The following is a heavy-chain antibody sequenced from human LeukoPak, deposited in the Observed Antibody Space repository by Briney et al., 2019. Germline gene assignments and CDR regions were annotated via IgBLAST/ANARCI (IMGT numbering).Heavy chain of an antibody. Sequence: PGGSLRLSCAASGFTFSSYSMTWVRQAPGKGLEWVSSISSSSSYIYYADSVKGRFTISRDNAKNSLYLQMNSLRAEDTAVYYCARAAYSSSWYSTMNFDYWGQGTLVTVSS. J-gene: IGHJ4*02. V-gene: IGHV3-21*01. CDR1: GFTFSSYS. CDR3: ARAAYSSSWYSTMNFDY. D-gene: IGHD6-13*01. CDR2: ISSSSSYI.